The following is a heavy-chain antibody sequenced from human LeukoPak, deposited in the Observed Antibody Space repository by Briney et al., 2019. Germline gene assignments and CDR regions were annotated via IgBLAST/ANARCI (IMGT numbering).Heavy chain of an antibody. Sequence: ASVKVSCKASGYTFTSYYMHWVRQAPGQGLEWMGIINPSGGSTSYAQKFQGRVTITADESTSTAYMELSSLRSEDTAVYYCARTAVGGNGYNWDYWGQGTLVTVSS. D-gene: IGHD5-24*01. CDR3: ARTAVGGNGYNWDY. CDR2: INPSGGST. CDR1: GYTFTSYY. J-gene: IGHJ4*02. V-gene: IGHV1-46*01.